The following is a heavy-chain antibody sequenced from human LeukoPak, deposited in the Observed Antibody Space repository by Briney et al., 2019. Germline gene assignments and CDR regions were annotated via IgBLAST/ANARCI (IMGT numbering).Heavy chain of an antibody. J-gene: IGHJ6*02. D-gene: IGHD6-19*01. CDR2: VNGDGTTT. V-gene: IGHV3-74*03. CDR1: GFTFSTYC. CDR3: ARFRTVADQYGMDV. Sequence: GGSLRLSCAASGFTFSTYCMHWVRQAPGKGLVWVSGVNGDGTTTTYAGSVKGRFTISRGNAKNTVYLQMNSLRAEDTAVYYCARFRTVADQYGMDVWGQGTTVIVSS.